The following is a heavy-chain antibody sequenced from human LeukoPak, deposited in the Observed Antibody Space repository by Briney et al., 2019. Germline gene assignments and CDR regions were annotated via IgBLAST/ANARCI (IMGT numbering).Heavy chain of an antibody. Sequence: ASVKVSCKASGYTFTSYGISWVRQAPGQGLEWMGWISAYNGNTNNAQKFQGRVTMTTDTSTSTAYMELRSLRSDDTAVYYCARDYGDLTYYDYVWGSYRSWYFDYWGQGTLVTVSS. D-gene: IGHD3-16*02. CDR1: GYTFTSYG. J-gene: IGHJ4*02. CDR2: ISAYNGNT. CDR3: ARDYGDLTYYDYVWGSYRSWYFDY. V-gene: IGHV1-18*01.